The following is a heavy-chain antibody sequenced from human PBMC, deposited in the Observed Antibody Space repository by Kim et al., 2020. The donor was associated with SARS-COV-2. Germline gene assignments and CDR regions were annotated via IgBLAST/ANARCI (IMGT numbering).Heavy chain of an antibody. CDR1: GGSISSSNW. V-gene: IGHV4-4*02. D-gene: IGHD6-19*01. J-gene: IGHJ5*02. CDR2: IYHSGST. Sequence: SETLSLTCAVSGGSISSSNWWSWVRQPPGKGLEWIGEIYHSGSTNYNPSLKSRVTISVDKSKNQFSLKLSSVTAADTAVYYCARDGWRWVVKGWFDTWGQGTRVTVST. CDR3: ARDGWRWVVKGWFDT.